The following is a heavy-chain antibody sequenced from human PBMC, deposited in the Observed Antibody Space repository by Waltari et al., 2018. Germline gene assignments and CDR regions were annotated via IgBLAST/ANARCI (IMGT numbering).Heavy chain of an antibody. J-gene: IGHJ5*02. CDR1: GGSISSGSYY. Sequence: QVQLQESGPGLVKPSQTLSLTCTVSGGSISSGSYYWSWIRQPAGKGLEWIGRIYTSGSTNTNPSLKSQVTISVDTAKNQFSLKLSSVTAADTAVYYCARGEYSSRYNWFDPWGQGTLVTVSS. V-gene: IGHV4-61*02. CDR3: ARGEYSSRYNWFDP. CDR2: IYTSGST. D-gene: IGHD6-13*01.